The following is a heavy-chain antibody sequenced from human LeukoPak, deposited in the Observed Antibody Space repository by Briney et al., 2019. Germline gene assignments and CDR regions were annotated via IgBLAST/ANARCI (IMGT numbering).Heavy chain of an antibody. CDR2: IIPIFGTA. CDR3: AREIEIGRAFDY. D-gene: IGHD5-24*01. CDR1: GGTFSSYA. Sequence: ASVKVSCKASGGTFSSYAISWVRQAPGQGLEWMGGIIPIFGTANYAQKFQGRVTITADESTSTAHMELSSLRSEDTAVYYCAREIEIGRAFDYWGQGTLVTVSS. J-gene: IGHJ4*02. V-gene: IGHV1-69*13.